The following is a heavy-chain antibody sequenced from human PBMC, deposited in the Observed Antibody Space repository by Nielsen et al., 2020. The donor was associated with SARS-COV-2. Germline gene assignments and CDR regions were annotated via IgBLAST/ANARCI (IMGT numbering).Heavy chain of an antibody. Sequence: SVKVSCKASGGTFSSYAISWVRQAPGQGLEWMGGIIPIFGTANYAQKFQGRVTITADESTSTAYMELSSLRSEDTAVYYCARGVVPAAMTWFDPWGEGTLVTVSS. CDR1: GGTFSSYA. CDR3: ARGVVPAAMTWFDP. D-gene: IGHD2-2*01. V-gene: IGHV1-69*13. J-gene: IGHJ5*02. CDR2: IIPIFGTA.